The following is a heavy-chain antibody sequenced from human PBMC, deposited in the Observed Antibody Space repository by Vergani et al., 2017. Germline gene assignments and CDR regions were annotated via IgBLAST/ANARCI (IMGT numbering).Heavy chain of an antibody. V-gene: IGHV1-69*01. CDR2: ILPLFGTP. CDR3: ARDGGSGVEVQAAIRYYYYYMDV. CDR1: GGTFSNHV. Sequence: QVQLVQSGAEVKKPGSSVKVSCKSSGGTFSNHVLAWVRQAPGQGLEWMGGILPLFGTPTYAQRFQGRVTITADVSTTTAYMGLTSLTSEDSAIYYGARDGGSGVEVQAAIRYYYYYMDVWGEGTTVTVSS. D-gene: IGHD2-2*01. J-gene: IGHJ6*03.